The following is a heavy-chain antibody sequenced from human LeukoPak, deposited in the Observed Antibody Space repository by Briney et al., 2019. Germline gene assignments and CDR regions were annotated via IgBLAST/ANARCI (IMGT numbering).Heavy chain of an antibody. CDR2: IRNRVDSYTT. J-gene: IGHJ5*02. Sequence: PGGSLRLPCAASGFTFRDHYMDWVRQAPGKGREWVGRIRNRVDSYTTESAASVKGRFSISRDDSKNSLYLQMNSLKIEDTAVYFCARGHSGTSDRLDPWGQGTLVTVSS. D-gene: IGHD1-26*01. CDR3: ARGHSGTSDRLDP. CDR1: GFTFRDHY. V-gene: IGHV3-72*01.